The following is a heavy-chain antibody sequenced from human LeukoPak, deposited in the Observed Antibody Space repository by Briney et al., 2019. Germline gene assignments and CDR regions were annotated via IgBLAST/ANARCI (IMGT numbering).Heavy chain of an antibody. Sequence: GASVKVSCKASGYTFTSYGISWVRQAPGQGLEWMGWISAYNGNTNYAQKLQGRVTMTTDTSTSTAYMELRSLRSDDTAVYYCARDSSGWYAPTLLYYFDYWGQGTLVTVSS. V-gene: IGHV1-18*01. CDR2: ISAYNGNT. CDR1: GYTFTSYG. J-gene: IGHJ4*02. CDR3: ARDSSGWYAPTLLYYFDY. D-gene: IGHD6-19*01.